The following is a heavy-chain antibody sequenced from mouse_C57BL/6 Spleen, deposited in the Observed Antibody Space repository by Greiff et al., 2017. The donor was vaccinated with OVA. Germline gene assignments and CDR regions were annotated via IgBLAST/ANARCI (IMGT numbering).Heavy chain of an antibody. CDR2: IYPGDGDT. V-gene: IGHV1-82*01. Sequence: VQVVESGPELVKPGASVKISCKASGYAFSSSWMNWVKQRPGKGLEWIGRIYPGDGDTNYNGKFKGKATLTADKSSSTAYMQLSSLTSEDSAVYFCAFAMDYWGQGTSVTVSS. CDR3: AFAMDY. CDR1: GYAFSSSW. J-gene: IGHJ4*01.